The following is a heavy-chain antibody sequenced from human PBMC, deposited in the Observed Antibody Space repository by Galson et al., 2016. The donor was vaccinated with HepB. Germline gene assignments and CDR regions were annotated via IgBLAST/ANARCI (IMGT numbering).Heavy chain of an antibody. Sequence: SVKVSCKASGDTFSSYAISWVRQAPGQGLEWMGGIIPIFGTASYAQKFQARVTLIADKSTSTAYMELSSLTSEDTAVYYCAASHTYGRMGQFDSWGQGTLVTVSS. CDR1: GDTFSSYA. CDR3: AASHTYGRMGQFDS. D-gene: IGHD3-16*01. J-gene: IGHJ4*02. V-gene: IGHV1-69*06. CDR2: IIPIFGTA.